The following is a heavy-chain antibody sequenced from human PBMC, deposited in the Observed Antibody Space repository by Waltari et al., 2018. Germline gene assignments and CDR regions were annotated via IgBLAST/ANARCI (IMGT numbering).Heavy chain of an antibody. V-gene: IGHV4-59*01. Sequence: QVQLQESGPGLVKPSETLSLTCTVSAGSISSYYWSWIRQPPGKGLEWIGYIYYSGSTNYNPSLKSRVTISVDTSKNQFSLKLSSVTAADTAVYYCARAWSTSFDYWGQGTLVTVSS. CDR1: AGSISSYY. CDR2: IYYSGST. J-gene: IGHJ4*02. D-gene: IGHD2-2*01. CDR3: ARAWSTSFDY.